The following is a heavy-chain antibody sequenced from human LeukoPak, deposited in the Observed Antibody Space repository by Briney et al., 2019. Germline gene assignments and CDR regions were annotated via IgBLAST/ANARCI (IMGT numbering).Heavy chain of an antibody. D-gene: IGHD1-7*01. CDR1: GFTFSSYS. CDR3: ARDPSGGYGTGTTIGGDY. Sequence: GGSPRLSCAASGFTFSSYSMNWVRQAPGKGLEWVSSISSSSSHIYYADSVKGRVTISRDNAKNSLYLQMNSLRAEDTAVYYCARDPSGGYGTGTTIGGDYWGQGTLVTVSS. J-gene: IGHJ4*02. V-gene: IGHV3-21*01. CDR2: ISSSSSHI.